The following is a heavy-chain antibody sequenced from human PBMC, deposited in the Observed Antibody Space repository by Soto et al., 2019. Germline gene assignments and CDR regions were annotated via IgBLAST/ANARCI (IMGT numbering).Heavy chain of an antibody. J-gene: IGHJ4*02. V-gene: IGHV3-21*01. CDR1: GFTFRSYA. D-gene: IGHD6-19*01. CDR3: ARDLALAGNY. Sequence: PGWSLRLSCAPSGFTFRSYAMNWVRQTQEKGLEWVSSISSTSTYTHYADSVKGRFTISRDNANNSLFLQMNSLRAEDTAIYYCARDLALAGNYWGQGALVTVSS. CDR2: ISSTSTYT.